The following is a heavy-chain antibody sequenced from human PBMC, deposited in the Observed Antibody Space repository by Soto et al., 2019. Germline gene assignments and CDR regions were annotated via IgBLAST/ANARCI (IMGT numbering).Heavy chain of an antibody. CDR2: IYSGGST. J-gene: IGHJ4*02. V-gene: IGHV3-53*01. CDR1: GFTVSNSY. Sequence: GGSLRLSCAASGFTVSNSYMTWVRQAPGKGLEWVSIIYSGGSTYYANSVEGRFTISRDNSKNTLYLQMNSLRAEDTAVYYCAKDLGPPFDYWGQGTLVTVSS. CDR3: AKDLGPPFDY.